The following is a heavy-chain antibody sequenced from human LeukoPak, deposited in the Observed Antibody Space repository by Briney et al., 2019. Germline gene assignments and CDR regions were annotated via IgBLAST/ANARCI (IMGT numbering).Heavy chain of an antibody. CDR1: AFTFSSYE. Sequence: GGSLRLSCAASAFTFSSYEMNSVRQAPGKWLEWVSYISSSGSTIYYADSVKGRFTISRDNAKNSLYLQMNSLRAEDTAVYYCAREYYDYVWGSYRSDAFDIWGQGTMVTVSS. J-gene: IGHJ3*02. V-gene: IGHV3-48*03. CDR3: AREYYDYVWGSYRSDAFDI. D-gene: IGHD3-16*02. CDR2: ISSSGSTI.